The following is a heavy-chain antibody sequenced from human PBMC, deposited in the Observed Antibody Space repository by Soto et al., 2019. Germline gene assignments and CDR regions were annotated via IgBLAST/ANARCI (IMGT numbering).Heavy chain of an antibody. CDR1: GFSFTSNA. Sequence: GGSLRLSCQASGFSFTSNAMHWVRQAPGKGLEWVAFISSDGSYKFFADSVKGRFTISRDNSKNTLFLQMNSLGIEDTALYYCTRPPSGSYGDDSDYWGQGTQVTAPQ. J-gene: IGHJ4*02. CDR2: ISSDGSYK. D-gene: IGHD1-26*01. V-gene: IGHV3-30*03. CDR3: TRPPSGSYGDDSDY.